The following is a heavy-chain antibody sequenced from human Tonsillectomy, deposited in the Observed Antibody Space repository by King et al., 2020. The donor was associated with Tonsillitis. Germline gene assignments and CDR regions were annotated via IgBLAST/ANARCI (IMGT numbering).Heavy chain of an antibody. V-gene: IGHV3-9*01. Sequence: VQLVESGGGLVQPGRSLRLSCVASGFTFDDYAMHWVRQAPGKGREWVSGISWNSGSKGYADSVKGRFTISRDNAKNSLYMQMNSLRPEDTALYYCANEGAHDNYTSWYYYGLGVWGQGTTVTVSS. D-gene: IGHD4-11*01. J-gene: IGHJ6*02. CDR1: GFTFDDYA. CDR3: ANEGAHDNYTSWYYYGLGV. CDR2: ISWNSGSK.